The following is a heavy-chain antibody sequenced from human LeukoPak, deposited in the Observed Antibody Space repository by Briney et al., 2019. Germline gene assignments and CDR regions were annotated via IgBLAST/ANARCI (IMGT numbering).Heavy chain of an antibody. CDR2: INPHTGGT. CDR1: GYTFTAYF. J-gene: IGHJ4*02. V-gene: IGHV1-2*02. Sequence: ASVKVSCKASGYTFTAYFLHWVRQAPGQGLEWMGWINPHTGGTNYAQKFQDRVTMTRDTSISTTYMELSSLRSDDTAVYYCATDIRTSADYWGQGTLVTVSS. D-gene: IGHD3-9*01. CDR3: ATDIRTSADY.